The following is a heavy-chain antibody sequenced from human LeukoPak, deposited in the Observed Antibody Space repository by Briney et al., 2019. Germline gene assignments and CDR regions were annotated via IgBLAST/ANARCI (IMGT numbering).Heavy chain of an antibody. V-gene: IGHV1-2*06. CDR3: ARHRTAVAPDY. CDR2: INPNSGGT. Sequence: ASVKVSCKASGYTFTGYYMHWVRQAPGQGLEWMGRINPNSGGTNYAQKFQGRVTMTRDTSISRAYMELSRLRSDDTAVYYCARHRTAVAPDYWRQGTLVTVSS. CDR1: GYTFTGYY. D-gene: IGHD4-23*01. J-gene: IGHJ4*02.